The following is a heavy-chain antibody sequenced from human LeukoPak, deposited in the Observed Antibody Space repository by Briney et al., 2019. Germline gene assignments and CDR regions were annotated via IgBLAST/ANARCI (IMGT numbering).Heavy chain of an antibody. CDR2: INHSGST. CDR3: ARERLNRVVEMATTFDI. D-gene: IGHD5-24*01. V-gene: IGHV4-34*01. Sequence: PSETLSLTCAVYGGSFSGYYWSWIRQPPGKGLEWIGEINHSGSTNYNPSLKSRVTISVGTSKNQFSLKLSSVTAADTAVYYCARERLNRVVEMATTFDIWGQGTMVTVSS. CDR1: GGSFSGYY. J-gene: IGHJ3*02.